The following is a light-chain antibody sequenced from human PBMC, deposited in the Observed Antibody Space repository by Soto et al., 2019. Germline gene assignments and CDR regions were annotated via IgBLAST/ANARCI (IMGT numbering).Light chain of an antibody. CDR2: GTN. J-gene: IGLJ2*01. Sequence: QAVVTQEPSLTVSPGGTVTLTCGSSTGAVTSGHYPYWFQQKPGQAPRTLIYGTNNRHSWTPARFSGSLLGGKAALTLSGAQPEDEAEYYCLLSYGGARVFGGGTKVTVL. V-gene: IGLV7-46*01. CDR1: TGAVTSGHY. CDR3: LLSYGGARV.